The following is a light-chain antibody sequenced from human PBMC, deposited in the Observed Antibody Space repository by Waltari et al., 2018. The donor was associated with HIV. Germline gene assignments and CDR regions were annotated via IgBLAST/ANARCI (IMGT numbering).Light chain of an antibody. CDR3: CSYAGSSAYV. V-gene: IGLV2-11*01. CDR1: SHDIGAYNY. J-gene: IGLJ1*01. CDR2: DVT. Sequence: QSALTQPPSVSGSPGQSVTISCTGPSHDIGAYNYVSWYQQPPGKAPKVLIYDVTKRPSGVPERFSGSKSGDTASLTISGLQAEDEADYCCCSYAGSSAYVFGTGTKVTVL.